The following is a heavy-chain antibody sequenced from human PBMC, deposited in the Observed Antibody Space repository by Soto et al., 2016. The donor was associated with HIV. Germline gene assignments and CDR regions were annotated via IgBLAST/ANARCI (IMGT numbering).Heavy chain of an antibody. CDR1: GFTVSSNY. D-gene: IGHD2-21*02. CDR2: IYSGGST. CDR3: ARASDPGLPNDAFDI. J-gene: IGHJ3*02. V-gene: IGHV3-66*01. Sequence: EVQLVESGGGLVQPGGSLRLSCAASGFTVSSNYMNWVRQAPGKGLEWVSIIYSGGSTYYADSVKGRFTISRDNSKNTLYLQMNSLRAEDTAVYYCARASDPGLPNDAFDIWGQGTMVTVSS.